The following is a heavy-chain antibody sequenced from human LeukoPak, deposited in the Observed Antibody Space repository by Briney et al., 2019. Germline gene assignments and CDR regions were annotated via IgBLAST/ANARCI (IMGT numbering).Heavy chain of an antibody. CDR2: ISSSGSTI. J-gene: IGHJ4*02. V-gene: IGHV3-11*01. Sequence: GGSLRLSCAASGFTFSDYYMSWIRQAPGKGLEWVSYISSSGSTIYYADSVKGRFTISRDNAKNSLYLQMNSLRAEDTAVYYCARVLPLWKTYSGSYEDDYWGQGTLVTVSS. D-gene: IGHD1-26*01. CDR3: ARVLPLWKTYSGSYEDDY. CDR1: GFTFSDYY.